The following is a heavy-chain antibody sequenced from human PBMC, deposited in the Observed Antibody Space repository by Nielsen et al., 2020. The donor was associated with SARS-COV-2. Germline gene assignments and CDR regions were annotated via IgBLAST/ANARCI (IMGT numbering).Heavy chain of an antibody. CDR3: ARARMDV. Sequence: WIRQPPGKGLEWVSAISGSGGSTYYADSVKGRFTISRDNSKNTLYLQMNSLRAEDTAVYYCARARMDVWGQGTTVTVSS. CDR2: ISGSGGST. J-gene: IGHJ6*02. V-gene: IGHV3-23*01.